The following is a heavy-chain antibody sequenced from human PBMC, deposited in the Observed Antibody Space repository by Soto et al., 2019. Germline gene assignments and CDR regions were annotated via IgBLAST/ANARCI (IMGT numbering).Heavy chain of an antibody. V-gene: IGHV1-2*02. Sequence: ASVKVSCKASGYTFTGYYMHWVRQAPGQGLEWMGWINPNSGGTNYAQKFQGRVTMTRDTSISTAYMELSRLRSDDTAVYYCARDPGSSSYPGDHYYFDGMGVWGRGTRVTVSS. CDR3: ARDPGSSSYPGDHYYFDGMGV. J-gene: IGHJ6*02. D-gene: IGHD6-6*01. CDR2: INPNSGGT. CDR1: GYTFTGYY.